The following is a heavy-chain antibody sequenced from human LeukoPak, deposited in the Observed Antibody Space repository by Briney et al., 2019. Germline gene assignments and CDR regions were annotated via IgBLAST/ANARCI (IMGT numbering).Heavy chain of an antibody. Sequence: PSETLSLTCTASGGSISGYYWSCVRQPPGKGLEWGGYIYYSGSTNYNPSLKSRVTISVDTSKNQFSLKLSSVTAADTAVYYCARAYYYYYGMDVWGQGTTVTVSS. J-gene: IGHJ6*02. CDR2: IYYSGST. CDR3: ARAYYYYYGMDV. V-gene: IGHV4-59*01. CDR1: GGSISGYY.